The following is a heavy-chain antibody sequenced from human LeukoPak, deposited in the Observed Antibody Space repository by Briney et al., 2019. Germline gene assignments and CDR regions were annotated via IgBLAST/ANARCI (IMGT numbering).Heavy chain of an antibody. CDR2: ISSSSSYI. D-gene: IGHD1-26*01. V-gene: IGHV3-21*01. CDR3: AREGAPHAFDI. CDR1: GFTFSSYS. Sequence: GGSLRLSCAASGFTFSSYSMNWVRQAPGKGLEWVSSISSSSSYIYYADSVKGRFTISRDNAKSSLYLQMNSLRAEDTAVYYCAREGAPHAFDIWGQGTMITVSS. J-gene: IGHJ3*02.